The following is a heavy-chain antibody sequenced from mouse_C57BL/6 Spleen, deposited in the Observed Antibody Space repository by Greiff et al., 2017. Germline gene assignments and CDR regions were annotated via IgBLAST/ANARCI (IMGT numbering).Heavy chain of an antibody. J-gene: IGHJ3*01. CDR3: ERHNSSGPWLAD. CDR2: ISSGGSYT. Sequence: EVKLMESGGDLVKPGGSLKLSCAASGFTFSSYGMSWVRQTPDKRLEWVATISSGGSYTSYPDSVKGRFTISRDNAKKTLYLQMSSLKSEDTAMSDCERHNSSGPWLADWGQGTLVTVSA. V-gene: IGHV5-6*01. CDR1: GFTFSSYG. D-gene: IGHD3-2*02.